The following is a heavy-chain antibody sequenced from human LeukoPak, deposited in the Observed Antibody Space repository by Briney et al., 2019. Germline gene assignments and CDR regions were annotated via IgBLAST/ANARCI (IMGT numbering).Heavy chain of an antibody. J-gene: IGHJ5*02. CDR3: VREADQDCSGGSCYRSSGNWLDP. Sequence: ASVNVSCKASGYTFTSNGISWVRQAPGQGLEWMGWISAYNGNINYAQKFQGRVTMTTDTSTSTAHMELRSLRSDDTAVYYCVREADQDCSGGSCYRSSGNWLDPWGQGTLVTVSS. V-gene: IGHV1-18*04. CDR2: ISAYNGNI. D-gene: IGHD2-15*01. CDR1: GYTFTSNG.